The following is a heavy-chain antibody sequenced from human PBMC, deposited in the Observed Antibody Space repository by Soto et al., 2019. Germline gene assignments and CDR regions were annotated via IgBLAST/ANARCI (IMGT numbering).Heavy chain of an antibody. CDR1: VFTFSNYW. Sequence: GGSRRLSFASSVFTFSNYWLSWGRQAPGKGLEWVANIKKDGSEKYYGGSVVGRFTVSRDNAENSLYLQMNSLRAEDTAVYYCARLYLAATITSLDYWGQGTLVTVSS. J-gene: IGHJ4*02. D-gene: IGHD5-12*01. V-gene: IGHV3-7*01. CDR2: IKKDGSEK. CDR3: ARLYLAATITSLDY.